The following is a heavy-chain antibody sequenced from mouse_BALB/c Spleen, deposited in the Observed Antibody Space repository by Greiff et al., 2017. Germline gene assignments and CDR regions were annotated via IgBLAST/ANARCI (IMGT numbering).Heavy chain of an antibody. CDR1: GFTFSSYG. CDR2: INSNGGST. V-gene: IGHV5-6-3*01. D-gene: IGHD1-1*01. CDR3: AREYYGNWYFGV. Sequence: EVKLVESGAGLVQPGGSLKLSCAASGFTFSSYGMSWVRQTPDKRLELVATINSNGGSTYYPDSVKGRFTISRDNAKNTLYLQMSSLKSEDTAMYYCAREYYGNWYFGVWGAGTTVTVSS. J-gene: IGHJ1*01.